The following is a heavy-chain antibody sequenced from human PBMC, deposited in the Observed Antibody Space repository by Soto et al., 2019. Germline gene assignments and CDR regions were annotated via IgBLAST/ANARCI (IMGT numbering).Heavy chain of an antibody. Sequence: QDQLVQSGAEVKKPGSSVKVSCKASGGTFSSHTFSWVRQAPGQGLEWMGRIIPALGTATYAQKFQGRVTSTADESATTVYMELNSLTSEDTAVYYCARPDFGDYWYFDLWGRGTLVTVSS. V-gene: IGHV1-69*08. CDR2: IIPALGTA. D-gene: IGHD4-17*01. J-gene: IGHJ2*01. CDR3: ARPDFGDYWYFDL. CDR1: GGTFSSHT.